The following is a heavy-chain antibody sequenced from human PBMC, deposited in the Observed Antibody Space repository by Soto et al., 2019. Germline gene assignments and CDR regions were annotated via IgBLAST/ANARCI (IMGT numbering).Heavy chain of an antibody. V-gene: IGHV3-74*01. J-gene: IGHJ4*02. D-gene: IGHD1-26*01. CDR2: ISSDGSTT. CDR1: GLTFSTYW. Sequence: VQLVESGGDLVQPGGSLRLSCEARGLTFSTYWMHWVRQAPGKGLVWVSGISSDGSTTNYADSVKGRFAISRDNAKNTLYLQMNSLKDDDTAMYYCAGGGQSGSHTYYFDYWGQGTLVTVSS. CDR3: AGGGQSGSHTYYFDY.